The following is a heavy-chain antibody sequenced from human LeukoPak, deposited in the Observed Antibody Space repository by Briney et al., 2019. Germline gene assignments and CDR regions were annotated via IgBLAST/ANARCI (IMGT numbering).Heavy chain of an antibody. CDR1: GFTFSSYA. J-gene: IGHJ3*02. CDR3: AKGDRFNYYDSSGYCSPKRDAFDI. Sequence: GGSLRLSCAASGFTFSSYAMSWVRQAPGKGLEWVSAISGSGGSTYYADSVRGRFTISRDNSKNTLYLQMNSLRAEDTAVYYCAKGDRFNYYDSSGYCSPKRDAFDIWGQGTMVTVSS. D-gene: IGHD3-22*01. CDR2: ISGSGGST. V-gene: IGHV3-23*01.